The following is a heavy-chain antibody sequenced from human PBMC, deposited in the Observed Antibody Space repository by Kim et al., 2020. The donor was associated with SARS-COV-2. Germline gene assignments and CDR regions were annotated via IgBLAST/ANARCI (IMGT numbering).Heavy chain of an antibody. J-gene: IGHJ4*02. D-gene: IGHD6-13*01. V-gene: IGHV3-30*04. CDR3: ARDEPSAAGDY. Sequence: GGSLRLSCAASGFTFSSYAMHWVRQAPGKGLEWVAVISYDGSNKYYADSVKGRFTISRDNSKNTLYLQMNSLRAEDTAEYYCARDEPSAAGDYWGQGTLV. CDR1: GFTFSSYA. CDR2: ISYDGSNK.